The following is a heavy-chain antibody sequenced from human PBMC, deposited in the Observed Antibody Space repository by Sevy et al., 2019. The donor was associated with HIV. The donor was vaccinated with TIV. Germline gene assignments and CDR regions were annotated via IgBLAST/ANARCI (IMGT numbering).Heavy chain of an antibody. CDR1: GYIFGIYD. J-gene: IGHJ4*02. CDR3: ARGRAPDNGRYYFDS. Sequence: ASVKVSCKASGYIFGIYDISWVRQAPGQGLEWMGWITPDSGDTNYAQKLQGRVTMTTDTSTRTSYMELRSLTSDDAGVYYCARGRAPDNGRYYFDSWAQGTPVTVSS. V-gene: IGHV1-18*01. D-gene: IGHD1-26*01. CDR2: ITPDSGDT.